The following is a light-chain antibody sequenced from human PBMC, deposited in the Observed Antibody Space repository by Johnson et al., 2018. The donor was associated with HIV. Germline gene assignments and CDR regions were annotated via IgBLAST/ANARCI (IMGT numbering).Light chain of an antibody. V-gene: IGLV1-51*01. CDR1: SSNVGSSF. Sequence: QPVLTQPPSVSAAPGQTVTISCSGSSSNVGSSFVSWYRQVPGTAPKLLIYDNNKRPSGIPGRFSGSKSGPSATLGITGLQTGDDADYYCGTWDSSLRAGFFGTGTKVTVL. J-gene: IGLJ1*01. CDR2: DNN. CDR3: GTWDSSLRAGF.